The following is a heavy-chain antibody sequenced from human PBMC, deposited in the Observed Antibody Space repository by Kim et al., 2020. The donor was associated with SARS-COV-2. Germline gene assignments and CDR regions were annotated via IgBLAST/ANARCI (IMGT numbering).Heavy chain of an antibody. D-gene: IGHD6-13*01. CDR2: INPNSGGT. Sequence: ASVKVSCKASGYTFTGYYMHWVRQAPGQGLEWMGWINPNSGGTNYAQKFQGRVTMTRDTSISTAYMELSRLRSDDTAVYYCARDLVAAAGTGGMDVWGQGTTVTVSS. V-gene: IGHV1-2*02. CDR1: GYTFTGYY. CDR3: ARDLVAAAGTGGMDV. J-gene: IGHJ6*02.